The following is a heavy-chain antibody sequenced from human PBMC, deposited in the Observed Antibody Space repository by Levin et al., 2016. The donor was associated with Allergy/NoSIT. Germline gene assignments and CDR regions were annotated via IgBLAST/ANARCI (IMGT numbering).Heavy chain of an antibody. Sequence: SVKVSCKASGGTFSSYAISWVRQAPGQGLEWMGGIIPIFGIANYAQKFQGRVTITADKSTSTAYMELSSLRSEDTAVYYCARGPKRNGSGSYYHYYYYGMDVWGQGTTVTVSS. J-gene: IGHJ6*02. V-gene: IGHV1-69*10. CDR2: IIPIFGIA. CDR3: ARGPKRNGSGSYYHYYYYGMDV. D-gene: IGHD3-10*01. CDR1: GGTFSSYA.